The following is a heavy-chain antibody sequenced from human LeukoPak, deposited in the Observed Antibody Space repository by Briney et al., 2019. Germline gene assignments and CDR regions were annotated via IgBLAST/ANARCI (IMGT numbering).Heavy chain of an antibody. CDR2: IYPFDSDT. V-gene: IGHV5-51*01. CDR1: GYSFTNYW. Sequence: GDSLKISCKGSGYSFTNYWIGWVRQMPGRGLEWMGIIYPFDSDTRYSPSFQGQVAISADKSISTAYLQWSSLKASDIAMYYCARQLCSGGTCYLDFWGQGTLVTVSS. CDR3: ARQLCSGGTCYLDF. J-gene: IGHJ4*02. D-gene: IGHD2-15*01.